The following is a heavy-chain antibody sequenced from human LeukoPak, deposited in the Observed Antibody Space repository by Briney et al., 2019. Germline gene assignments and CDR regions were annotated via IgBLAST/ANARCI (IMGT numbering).Heavy chain of an antibody. J-gene: IGHJ3*02. D-gene: IGHD4/OR15-4a*01. Sequence: GGSLRLSCAASGLTFSSYAMHWVRQAPGKGLEWVAVISYDGSNKYYADSVKGRFTISRDSSKNALYLQMNSLRAEDTAVYYCARDGLGTDMVPKPSDAFDIWGQGTMVTVSS. V-gene: IGHV3-30-3*01. CDR2: ISYDGSNK. CDR3: ARDGLGTDMVPKPSDAFDI. CDR1: GLTFSSYA.